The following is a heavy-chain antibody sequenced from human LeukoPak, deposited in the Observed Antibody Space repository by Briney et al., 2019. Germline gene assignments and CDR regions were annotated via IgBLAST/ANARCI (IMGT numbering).Heavy chain of an antibody. D-gene: IGHD4-17*01. V-gene: IGHV3-23*01. CDR2: VSDQT. CDR1: GFTFSIYA. Sequence: GGSLRLSCAASGFTFSIYAMAWVRQAPGKGLEWVSGVSDQTYYTDSVRGRFTISRDNSKNTLYLQMNSLRAEDTAVYYCAKGQASVTYKYFFDYWGQGTLVTVFS. CDR3: AKGQASVTYKYFFDY. J-gene: IGHJ4*02.